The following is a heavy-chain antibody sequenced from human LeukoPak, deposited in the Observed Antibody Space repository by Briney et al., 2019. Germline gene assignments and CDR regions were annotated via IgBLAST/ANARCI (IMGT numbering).Heavy chain of an antibody. V-gene: IGHV3-23*01. CDR3: ANQARRTGYYFDS. Sequence: QSGGSLRLSCAASGFTFSSYAMSWVRQAPGKGLEWVSAISGSGGSTYYADSVKGRFTISRDNSKNTLYLQMSSLRADDTAVYYCANQARRTGYYFDSWGQGTLVTVSS. CDR1: GFTFSSYA. CDR2: ISGSGGST. J-gene: IGHJ4*02.